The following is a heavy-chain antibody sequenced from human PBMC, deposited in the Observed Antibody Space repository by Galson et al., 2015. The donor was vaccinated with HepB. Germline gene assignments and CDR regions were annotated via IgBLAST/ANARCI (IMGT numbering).Heavy chain of an antibody. CDR3: TFYYYGSGSYDY. V-gene: IGHV3-15*01. CDR2: IKSKTDGGTT. CDR1: GFTFSNAW. D-gene: IGHD3-10*01. J-gene: IGHJ4*02. Sequence: SLRLSCAASGFTFSNAWMSWVRQAPEKGLEWVGRIKSKTDGGTTDYAAPVKGRFTISRDDSKNTLYLQMNSLKTEDTAVYYCTFYYYGSGSYDYWGQGTLVTVSS.